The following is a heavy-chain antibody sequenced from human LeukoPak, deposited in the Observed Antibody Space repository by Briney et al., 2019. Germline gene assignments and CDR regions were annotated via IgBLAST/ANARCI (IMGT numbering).Heavy chain of an antibody. D-gene: IGHD3-10*01. Sequence: PAETLSLTCIVSGGSISSYYWSWIRQPPGKGLEWIGEINHSGSTNYNPSLKSRVTISVDTSKNQFSLKLSSVTAADTAVYYCARSARRAITMVRGVVNNWFDPWGQGTLVTVSS. CDR1: GGSISSYY. CDR2: INHSGST. J-gene: IGHJ5*02. CDR3: ARSARRAITMVRGVVNNWFDP. V-gene: IGHV4-34*01.